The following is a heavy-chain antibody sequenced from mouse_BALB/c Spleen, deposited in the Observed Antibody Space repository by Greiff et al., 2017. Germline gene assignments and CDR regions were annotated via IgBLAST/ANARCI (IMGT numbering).Heavy chain of an antibody. CDR2: ISYSGST. Sequence: EVQGVESGPGLVKPSQSLSLTCTVTGYSITSDYAWNWIRQFPGNKLEWMGYISYSGSTSYNPSLKSRISITRDTSKNQFFLQLNSVTTEDTATYYCAREDYYYGSSYAMDYWGQGTSVTVSS. CDR1: GYSITSDYA. D-gene: IGHD1-1*01. V-gene: IGHV3-2*02. J-gene: IGHJ4*01. CDR3: AREDYYYGSSYAMDY.